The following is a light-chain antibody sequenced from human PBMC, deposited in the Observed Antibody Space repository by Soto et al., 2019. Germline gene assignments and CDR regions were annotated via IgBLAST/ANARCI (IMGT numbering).Light chain of an antibody. CDR2: TAS. V-gene: IGKV3-20*01. CDR3: LQYGSSRT. J-gene: IGKJ4*01. CDR1: QSVSSNY. Sequence: VLTKSPGTVSLSPGESVCLSCMANQSVSSNYLAWFQQKPGQAPRLLISTASSRATGIPDRFSGSGSGTDFTLTITRLEPEDFAVYYCLQYGSSRTFGGGTKVDIK.